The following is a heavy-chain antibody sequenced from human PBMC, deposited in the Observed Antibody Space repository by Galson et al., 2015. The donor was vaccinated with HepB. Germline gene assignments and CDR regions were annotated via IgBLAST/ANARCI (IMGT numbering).Heavy chain of an antibody. J-gene: IGHJ4*02. V-gene: IGHV3-23*01. CDR1: GFTFSSYA. Sequence: SLRLYCAASGFTFSSYAMSWVRQAPGKGLEWVSAISGSGGSTYYADSVKGRFTISRDNSKNTLYLQMNSLRAEDTAVYYCAKSGTYCGGDCYSEFDYWGQGTLVTVSS. CDR3: AKSGTYCGGDCYSEFDY. D-gene: IGHD2-21*01. CDR2: ISGSGGST.